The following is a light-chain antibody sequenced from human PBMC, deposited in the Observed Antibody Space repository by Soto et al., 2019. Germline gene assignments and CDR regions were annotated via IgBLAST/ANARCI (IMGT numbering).Light chain of an antibody. Sequence: QSALTQPPSASGSPGQSVTISCTGTSSDVAAYNYVSWYQQHPGKAPKLMIYEVIKRPSGVPDRFSGSKSGNTASLTVSGLQAEDEADYYCSSYAGSNNLVFGGGTKLTVL. CDR3: SSYAGSNNLV. CDR2: EVI. CDR1: SSDVAAYNY. J-gene: IGLJ2*01. V-gene: IGLV2-8*01.